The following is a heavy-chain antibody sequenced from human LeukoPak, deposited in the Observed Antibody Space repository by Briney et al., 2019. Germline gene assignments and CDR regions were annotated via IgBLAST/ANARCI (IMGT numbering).Heavy chain of an antibody. CDR3: AHRFYDFWSGYTPGYMDV. V-gene: IGHV2-5*02. CDR1: GFSLSTSGVG. CDR2: IDWGDDK. D-gene: IGHD3-3*01. Sequence: SGPTLVXPTQTLTLTCTFSGFSLSTSGVGVGWIRPPPGKALEWLALIDWGDDKRYSPSLKSRLTITKDTSKNQVVLTMTNMDPVDTATYYCAHRFYDFWSGYTPGYMDVWGKGTTVTVSS. J-gene: IGHJ6*03.